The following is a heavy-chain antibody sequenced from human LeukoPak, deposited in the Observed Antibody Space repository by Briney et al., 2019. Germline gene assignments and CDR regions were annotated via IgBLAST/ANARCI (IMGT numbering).Heavy chain of an antibody. CDR2: ITGGGGST. CDR1: GFTFSSYA. Sequence: EGSLRLSCAASGFTFSSYAMSWVRQAPGKGLEWVSTITGGGGSTNYAASVKGRLTISRDNSKNTLYLQINSLRAEDTAVYYCAKRDGSGWYYFDCWGQGTLVTVSS. J-gene: IGHJ4*02. V-gene: IGHV3-23*01. D-gene: IGHD6-19*01. CDR3: AKRDGSGWYYFDC.